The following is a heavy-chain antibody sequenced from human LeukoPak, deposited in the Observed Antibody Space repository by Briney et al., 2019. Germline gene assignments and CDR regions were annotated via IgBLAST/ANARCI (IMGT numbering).Heavy chain of an antibody. J-gene: IGHJ4*02. CDR2: INHSGST. D-gene: IGHD5-24*01. CDR1: GGSFSAYH. CDR3: VRADGRDGYKGLVDY. Sequence: SETLSLTCAVYGGSFSAYHWSWIRQPPGKGLEWIGEINHSGSTNYNPSLKSRVTLSVATSRNQFSLKLNSVTAADAAVYYCVRADGRDGYKGLVDYWGQGTLVTVSS. V-gene: IGHV4-34*01.